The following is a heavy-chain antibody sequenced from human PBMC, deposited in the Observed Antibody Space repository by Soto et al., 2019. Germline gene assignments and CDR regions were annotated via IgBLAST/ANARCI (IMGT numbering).Heavy chain of an antibody. Sequence: DRLVQSGAEVKEPGSSVKVSCKASGGTFSSHTFSWVRQAPGQGLEWMGRIIPALGTATYAQKFQGRVTITADESATTVYMELNSLRSEDMAVYYCARPDFGDYWYFDLWGRGTLVTVSS. J-gene: IGHJ2*01. V-gene: IGHV1-69*08. CDR1: GGTFSSHT. D-gene: IGHD4-17*01. CDR3: ARPDFGDYWYFDL. CDR2: IIPALGTA.